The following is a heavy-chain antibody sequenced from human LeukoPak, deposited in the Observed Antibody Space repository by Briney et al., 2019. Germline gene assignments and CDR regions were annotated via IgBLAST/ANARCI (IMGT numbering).Heavy chain of an antibody. CDR1: GYTFTGYY. J-gene: IGHJ4*02. Sequence: GASVKVSCKASGYTFTGYYMHWVRQAPGQGLEWMGRINPNSGGTNYAQKLQGRVTMTRDTSISTAYMELSRLRSDDTAVYYCARDRYYDILTGYYSLWGQGTLVTVSS. D-gene: IGHD3-9*01. V-gene: IGHV1-2*06. CDR3: ARDRYYDILTGYYSL. CDR2: INPNSGGT.